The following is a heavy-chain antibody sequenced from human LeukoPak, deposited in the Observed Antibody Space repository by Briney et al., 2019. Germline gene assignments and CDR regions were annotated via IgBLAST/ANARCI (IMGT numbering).Heavy chain of an antibody. Sequence: GGSLRLSCAASGFTFSRYGMHWVRQAPGKGLEWVSCISSSGSTIYYADSVKGRFTFSRDNAKNSLYLQMNSLRAEDTAVYYCARDPEDYYDGSRYYDGFDIWGQGTMVTVSS. J-gene: IGHJ3*02. CDR3: ARDPEDYYDGSRYYDGFDI. V-gene: IGHV3-48*03. D-gene: IGHD3-22*01. CDR2: ISSSGSTI. CDR1: GFTFSRYG.